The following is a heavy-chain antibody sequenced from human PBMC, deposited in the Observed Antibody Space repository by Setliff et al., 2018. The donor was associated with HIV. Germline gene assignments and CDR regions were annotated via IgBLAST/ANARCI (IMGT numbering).Heavy chain of an antibody. Sequence: SETLSLTCTVSGGSISSYYWSWIRQPPGKGLEWLGHIFTTGGTNYSPSLKSRVTISVDTSKSQFSLKLTSVTAADTAVYYCARERFLGAPVDYWGQGTLVTVSS. CDR3: ARERFLGAPVDY. CDR2: IFTTGGT. J-gene: IGHJ4*02. D-gene: IGHD3-3*01. V-gene: IGHV4-4*07. CDR1: GGSISSYY.